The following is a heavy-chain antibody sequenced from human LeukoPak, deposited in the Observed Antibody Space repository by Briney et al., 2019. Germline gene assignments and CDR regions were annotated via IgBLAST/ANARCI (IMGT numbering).Heavy chain of an antibody. D-gene: IGHD2/OR15-2a*01. CDR1: GYTFTSYD. CDR2: MNPNSGNT. V-gene: IGHV1-8*01. CDR3: ATESMTPGGY. Sequence: ASVKVSCKASGYTFTSYDINWVRQATGQGLEWMGWMNPNSGNTGYAQKFQGRVTITTDETTSTAYMELSSLRSEDTAVYYCATESMTPGGYWGQGTLVTVSS. J-gene: IGHJ4*02.